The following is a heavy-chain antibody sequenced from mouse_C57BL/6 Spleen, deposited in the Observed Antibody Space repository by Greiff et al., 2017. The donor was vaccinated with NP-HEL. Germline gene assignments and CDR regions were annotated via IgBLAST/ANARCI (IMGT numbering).Heavy chain of an antibody. CDR1: GYTFTDYN. Sequence: EVQLVESGPELVKPGASVKMSCKASGYTFTDYNMHWVKQSHGKSLEWIGYINPNNGGTSYNQKFKGKATLTVNKSSSTAYMELRSLTSEDSAVYYCARRGHSSGYYFDYWGQGTTLTVSS. J-gene: IGHJ2*01. D-gene: IGHD3-1*01. V-gene: IGHV1-22*01. CDR2: INPNNGGT. CDR3: ARRGHSSGYYFDY.